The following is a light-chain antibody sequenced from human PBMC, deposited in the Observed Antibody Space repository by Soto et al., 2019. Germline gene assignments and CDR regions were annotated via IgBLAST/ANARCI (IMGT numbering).Light chain of an antibody. CDR2: DAS. CDR1: QSVGSK. CDR3: QQYNNWPPFT. Sequence: EIVMTHSPATQSVSPGERASLSCRASQSVGSKLAWYQHKPGQAPRLLIYDASTRATGFPARFSGSGSGTEFTLTISSLQPEDFAVYYCQQYNNWPPFTFGPGTKVDIK. V-gene: IGKV3-15*01. J-gene: IGKJ3*01.